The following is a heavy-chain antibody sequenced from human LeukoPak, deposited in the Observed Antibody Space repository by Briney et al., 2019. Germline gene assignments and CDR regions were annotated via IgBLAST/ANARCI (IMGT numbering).Heavy chain of an antibody. Sequence: SETLSLTCAVYGGSFSGYYWSWIRQPPGKGLEWIGEINHSGSTNYNPSLKGRVTISVDTSKNQFSLKLSSVTAADTAVYYCARDGMIVVARATRFDIWGQGTMVTVSS. CDR3: ARDGMIVVARATRFDI. CDR2: INHSGST. V-gene: IGHV4-34*01. D-gene: IGHD3-22*01. J-gene: IGHJ3*02. CDR1: GGSFSGYY.